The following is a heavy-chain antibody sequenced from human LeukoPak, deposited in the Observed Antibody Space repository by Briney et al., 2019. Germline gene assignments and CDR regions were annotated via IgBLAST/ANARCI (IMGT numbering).Heavy chain of an antibody. J-gene: IGHJ4*02. D-gene: IGHD6-13*01. CDR3: ARDPIAAVRFDY. CDR1: GFTFSAYA. CDR2: IGSDNKP. Sequence: PGGSLRLSCEASGFTFSAYAMTWVRQAPGQGLEWVSSIGSDNKPHYSESVKGRFAISRDNSKSMLFLQLNSLRAEDTAVYYCARDPIAAVRFDYWGQGTLVTVSS. V-gene: IGHV3-23*01.